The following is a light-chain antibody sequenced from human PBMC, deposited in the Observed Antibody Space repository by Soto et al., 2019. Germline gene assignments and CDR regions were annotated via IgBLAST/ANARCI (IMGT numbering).Light chain of an antibody. V-gene: IGKV1-9*01. CDR2: AAS. J-gene: IGKJ2*01. CDR1: QGISTY. Sequence: DIQLTQSPSFLSASVGDRVTITCRASQGISTYLAWYQQKPGKAPKLLIYAASTLQSGVPSRFSGSGSGTEFTLRISSLQPEDFATYYCLHLNSYPRSFGQGTRLEIK. CDR3: LHLNSYPRS.